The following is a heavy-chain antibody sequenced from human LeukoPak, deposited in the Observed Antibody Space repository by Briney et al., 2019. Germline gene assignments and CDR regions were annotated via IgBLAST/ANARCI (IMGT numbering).Heavy chain of an antibody. D-gene: IGHD3-10*01. CDR2: IYYSGST. CDR1: GYSISSSNW. CDR3: ARNLKEYYFDY. J-gene: IGHJ4*02. Sequence: SDTLSLTCAVSGYSISSSNWWGWIRQPPGKGLEWIGYIYYSGSTYYNPSLKSRVTMSVDTSKNQFSLKLGSVTAVDTAVYYCARNLKEYYFDYWGQGTLVTVSS. V-gene: IGHV4-28*01.